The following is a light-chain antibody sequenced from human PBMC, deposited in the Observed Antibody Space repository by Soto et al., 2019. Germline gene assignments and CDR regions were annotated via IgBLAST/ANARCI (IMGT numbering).Light chain of an antibody. CDR2: DIS. V-gene: IGKV3-11*01. CDR3: QQRSNRIT. CDR1: QIVAGS. Sequence: EVVLTQSPATLSLSAGERAILSCRASQIVAGSLAWYQQKPGQAPRLLIYDISTRAAALPARFSGSGSATDFTLTVSSLEPEDFALYYCQQRSNRITFGQGTRLEIK. J-gene: IGKJ5*01.